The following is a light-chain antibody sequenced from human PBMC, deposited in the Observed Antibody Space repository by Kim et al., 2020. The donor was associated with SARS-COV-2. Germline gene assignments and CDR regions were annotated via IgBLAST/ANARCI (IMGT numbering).Light chain of an antibody. J-gene: IGKJ2*01. CDR3: QQYGSSPYT. V-gene: IGKV3-20*01. CDR2: GAS. Sequence: PADKATHPGRPSQIVSSNDFPGYQQNPGQAPRLLVYGASTRPAGIPDRFTGSGSGTDFTLTINRLEPEDFAVYYCQQYGSSPYTFGQGTKLEI. CDR1: QIVSSND.